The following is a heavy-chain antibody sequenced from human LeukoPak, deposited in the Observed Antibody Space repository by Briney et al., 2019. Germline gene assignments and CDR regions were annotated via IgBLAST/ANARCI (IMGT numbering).Heavy chain of an antibody. CDR3: ATVVIVAGSANDF. J-gene: IGHJ4*01. V-gene: IGHV1-69-2*01. D-gene: IGHD5-12*01. Sequence: ASVKVSCKASGYLDTDLETHRVHQAPGKGLEWMGRVDPEDGEVIYAEKFKRRGTITADTSTDTAYMELSRLRSEDTAVYYCATVVIVAGSANDFWGQGTLVTVSS. CDR1: GYLDTDLE. CDR2: VDPEDGEV.